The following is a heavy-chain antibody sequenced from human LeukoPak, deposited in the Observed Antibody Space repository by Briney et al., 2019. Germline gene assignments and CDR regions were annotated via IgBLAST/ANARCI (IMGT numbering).Heavy chain of an antibody. CDR1: GGTFSSYA. V-gene: IGHV1-2*06. J-gene: IGHJ6*03. CDR2: INPNSGGT. Sequence: ASVKVSCKASGGTFSSYAISWVRQAPGQGLEWMGRINPNSGGTNYAQKFQGRVTMTRDTSISTAYMELSRLRSDDTAVYYCAKGPAAMYIYYYYMDVWGKGTTVTVSS. CDR3: AKGPAAMYIYYYYMDV. D-gene: IGHD2-2*01.